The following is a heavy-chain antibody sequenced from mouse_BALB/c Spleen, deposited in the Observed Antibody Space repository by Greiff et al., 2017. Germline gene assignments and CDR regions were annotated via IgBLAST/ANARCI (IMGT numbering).Heavy chain of an antibody. CDR1: GYTFTSYT. Sequence: VQLVESGAELARPGASVKMSCKASGYTFTSYTMHWVKQRPGQGLEWIGYINPSSGYTNYNQKFKDKATLTADKSSSTAYMQLSSLTSEDSAVYYCARSGITTVSFDYWGQGTTLTVSS. J-gene: IGHJ2*01. D-gene: IGHD1-1*01. V-gene: IGHV1-4*01. CDR2: INPSSGYT. CDR3: ARSGITTVSFDY.